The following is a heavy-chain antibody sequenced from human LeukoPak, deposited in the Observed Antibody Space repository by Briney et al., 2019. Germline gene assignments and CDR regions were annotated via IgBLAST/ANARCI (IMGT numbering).Heavy chain of an antibody. CDR3: AKDSLAGYLRGYFDD. V-gene: IGHV3-30*18. Sequence: GRSLRLSCPASGFTLSTSGMHWVRQAPGKGLEWLAVISYDGTNKYYTDSVKGRFTISRDNSKNTLYLQMNSLRPEDTAVYYCAKDSLAGYLRGYFDDWGQGTQVTVSS. J-gene: IGHJ4*02. CDR1: GFTLSTSG. D-gene: IGHD3-9*01. CDR2: ISYDGTNK.